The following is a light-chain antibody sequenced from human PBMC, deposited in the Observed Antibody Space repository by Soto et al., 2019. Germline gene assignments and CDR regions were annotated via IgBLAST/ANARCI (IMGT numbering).Light chain of an antibody. V-gene: IGLV2-14*01. CDR3: GSYNNTDTPYI. CDR1: STDVGGYNY. CDR2: EVN. J-gene: IGLJ1*01. Sequence: QSALAQPSSVSGSPGQSITISCTGTSTDVGGYNYVSWYQHHPGKGPKLIIYEVNNRPSGVSDRFSGSKSGNKASLTISNLEAEDESDYYCGSYNNTDTPYIFGTGTKVTVL.